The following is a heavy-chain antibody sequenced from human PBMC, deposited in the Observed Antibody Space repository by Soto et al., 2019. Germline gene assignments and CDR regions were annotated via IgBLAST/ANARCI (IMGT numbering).Heavy chain of an antibody. CDR2: IIPILGIA. V-gene: IGHV1-69*02. CDR1: GGTFSSYT. Sequence: GASVKVSCKASGGTFSSYTISWVRQAPGQGLEWMGRIIPILGIANYAQKFQERVTITRDMSTSTAYMELSSLRSEDTAVYYCAADAAAGIQFDPWGQGTLVTVSS. D-gene: IGHD6-13*01. CDR3: AADAAAGIQFDP. J-gene: IGHJ5*02.